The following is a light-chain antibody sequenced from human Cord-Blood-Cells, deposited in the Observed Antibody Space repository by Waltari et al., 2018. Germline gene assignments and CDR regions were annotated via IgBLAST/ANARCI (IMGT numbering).Light chain of an antibody. Sequence: DIVLTQSPGTLHLSTGERAPPPCRASQRVSSSYLPWYQQKPGQAPRLLIYGAYSRATGIPDRFSGSGAGTDFTLTISRLGPEDFAVYYCQQYGSSPRTFGQGTKVEIK. CDR3: QQYGSSPRT. CDR2: GAY. CDR1: QRVSSSY. J-gene: IGKJ1*01. V-gene: IGKV3-20*01.